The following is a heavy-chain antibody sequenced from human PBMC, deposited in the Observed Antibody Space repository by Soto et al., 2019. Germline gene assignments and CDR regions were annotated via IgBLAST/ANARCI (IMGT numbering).Heavy chain of an antibody. D-gene: IGHD3-9*01. CDR3: ARVGTYYDILTGYFRANWFDP. V-gene: IGHV4-39*07. J-gene: IGHJ5*02. Sequence: SETLSLTCTVSGSSISSRVYYWGWIRQPPGKGLEWIGSIYYSGNTNYNPSLKSRVTISVDTSKSQFSLKLSSVTAADTAVYYCARVGTYYDILTGYFRANWFDPWGQGTLVTVSS. CDR2: IYYSGNT. CDR1: GSSISSRVYY.